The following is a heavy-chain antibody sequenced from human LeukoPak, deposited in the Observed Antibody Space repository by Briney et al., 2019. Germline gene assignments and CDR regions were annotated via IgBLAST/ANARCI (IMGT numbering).Heavy chain of an antibody. V-gene: IGHV3-23*01. CDR3: AKEHVRYFDWGFFDY. J-gene: IGHJ4*02. Sequence: GGSLRLSCAASGFTFSTYATSWVRQAPGKGLEWVSAISGSGGSTYYADSVKGRLTISRDNSKNTLYLQMNSLRAEDTAVYYCAKEHVRYFDWGFFDYWGQGTLVTVSS. D-gene: IGHD3-9*01. CDR2: ISGSGGST. CDR1: GFTFSTYA.